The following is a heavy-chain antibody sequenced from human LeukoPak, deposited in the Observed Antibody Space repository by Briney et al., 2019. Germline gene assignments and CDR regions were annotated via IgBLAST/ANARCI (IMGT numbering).Heavy chain of an antibody. Sequence: PGGPLRLSCTASGFTFGDYAMSWVRQAPGKGLEWVGFIRSKAYGGTTEYAASVKGRFTISRDDSKSIAYLQMNSLKTEDTAVYYCTRGYDILTGLFDYWGQGTLVTVSS. CDR3: TRGYDILTGLFDY. CDR2: IRSKAYGGTT. V-gene: IGHV3-49*04. J-gene: IGHJ4*02. CDR1: GFTFGDYA. D-gene: IGHD3-9*01.